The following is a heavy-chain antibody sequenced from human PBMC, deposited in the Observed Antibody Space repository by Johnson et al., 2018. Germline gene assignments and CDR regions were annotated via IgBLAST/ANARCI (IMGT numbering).Heavy chain of an antibody. CDR2: IIPIFGTA. V-gene: IGHV1-69*01. D-gene: IGHD4-17*01. CDR1: GGTFSSYA. J-gene: IGHJ6*02. CDR3: EREIDSDDGDYRYYYDGMDV. Sequence: QVQLVESGAEVKKPGSSVKVSCKASGGTFSSYAISWVRQAPGQGLEWMGGIIPIFGTANYAQKFQGRVPITADESTSTAYMELSSLRSEDTAVYYCEREIDSDDGDYRYYYDGMDVWGQGTTVTVSS.